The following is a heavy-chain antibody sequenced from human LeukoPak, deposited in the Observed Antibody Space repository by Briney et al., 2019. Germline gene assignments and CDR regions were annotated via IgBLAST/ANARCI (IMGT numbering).Heavy chain of an antibody. J-gene: IGHJ4*02. D-gene: IGHD3-10*01. CDR1: GDSMDSFS. Sequence: PSETLSLTCTVSGDSMDSFSWRWIRQPAGKGLEWIGRVSGTGTTNYSPALKSRVTISVDTSKNQFSLKLSSVTAADTAVYYCARGGMSGGYMVRGRYYFDYWGQGTLVTVSS. CDR3: ARGGMSGGYMVRGRYYFDY. V-gene: IGHV4-4*07. CDR2: VSGTGTT.